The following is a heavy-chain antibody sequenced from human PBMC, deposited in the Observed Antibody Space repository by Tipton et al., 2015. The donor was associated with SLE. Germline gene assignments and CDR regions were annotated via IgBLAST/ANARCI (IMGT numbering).Heavy chain of an antibody. CDR1: GGSISSSSYY. V-gene: IGHV4-39*07. CDR2: IYYSGST. Sequence: TLSLTCTVSGGSISSSSYYWGWIRHPPGKGLEWIGSIYYSGSTYYNPSLKSRLTISVHTPKNQFSLKLSSVTAADAAVYYCARPYGVGTRVYFDYWGQGTLVPVSS. CDR3: ARPYGVGTRVYFDY. J-gene: IGHJ4*02. D-gene: IGHD4-17*01.